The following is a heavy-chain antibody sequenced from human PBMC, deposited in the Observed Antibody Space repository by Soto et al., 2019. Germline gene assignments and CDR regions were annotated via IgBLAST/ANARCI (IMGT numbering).Heavy chain of an antibody. CDR3: AKDDGTGS. Sequence: QVQLVESGGGVVQPGRSLRLSCAASGFSFSTFGIHWVRQAPGKGLEWLAGMLYDGTNIHYADSVKGRFTISRDSSKNMGYLEMNNLRAEDTDVYFCAKDDGTGSWGQGTLVTVSS. D-gene: IGHD1-1*01. CDR2: MLYDGTNI. CDR1: GFSFSTFG. V-gene: IGHV3-30*18. J-gene: IGHJ5*02.